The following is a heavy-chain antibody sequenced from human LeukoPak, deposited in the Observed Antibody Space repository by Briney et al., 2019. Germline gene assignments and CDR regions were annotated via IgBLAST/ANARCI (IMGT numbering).Heavy chain of an antibody. J-gene: IGHJ6*02. CDR1: GGSISSSTYY. D-gene: IGHD6-13*01. Sequence: PSETLSLTCTVSGGSISSSTYYWGWIRQPPGKGLEWIGEINHSGSTNYNPSLKSRVTISVDTSKNQFSLKLSSVTAADTAVYYCARSRIAAAGTGYVWGQGTTVTVSS. CDR3: ARSRIAAAGTGYV. V-gene: IGHV4-39*07. CDR2: INHSGST.